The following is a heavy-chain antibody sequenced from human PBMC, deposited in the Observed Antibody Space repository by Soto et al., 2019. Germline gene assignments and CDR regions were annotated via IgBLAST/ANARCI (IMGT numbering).Heavy chain of an antibody. Sequence: EVQLVESGGGLVQPGRSLRLSCAASGFTFDDYAMHLVRQPPGKGLEWVSGITWNSGSKDYADSVNGRFTISRDNRKNSLYLQMNSLRSEDTALYNCTTTYPNDDSRVVAYWGQGTLVTVSS. V-gene: IGHV3-9*01. CDR1: GFTFDDYA. CDR2: ITWNSGSK. J-gene: IGHJ4*02. CDR3: TTTYPNDDSRVVAY. D-gene: IGHD1-1*01.